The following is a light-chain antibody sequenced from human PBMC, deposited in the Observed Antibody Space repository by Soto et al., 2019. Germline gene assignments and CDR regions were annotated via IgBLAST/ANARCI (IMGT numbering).Light chain of an antibody. CDR3: QQYGTSLYT. Sequence: EIVLTQSPATLSLSPGERATLSCRASQGVSSTYLSWLQQKPGQAPRLLVYGASTRATGIPDRFSGSGSGTDFTLTVSRLEPEDFAVYYCQQYGTSLYTFGQGTKVDIK. J-gene: IGKJ2*01. CDR1: QGVSSTY. V-gene: IGKV3-20*01. CDR2: GAS.